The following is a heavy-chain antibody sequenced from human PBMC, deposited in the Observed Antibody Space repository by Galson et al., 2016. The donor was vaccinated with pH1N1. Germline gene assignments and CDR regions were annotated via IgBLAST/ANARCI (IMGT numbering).Heavy chain of an antibody. Sequence: CKASGYTFTEYYIHWVRQAPGQGLEWMGRINSKTGRTDYAQSFQGRVTMTRDTSISAAYMDLNRLRSDDTAFYYCARAPMGSTLYYCDYWGQGTLVTVSS. CDR1: GYTFTEYY. J-gene: IGHJ4*02. D-gene: IGHD1-26*01. V-gene: IGHV1-2*06. CDR3: ARAPMGSTLYYCDY. CDR2: INSKTGRT.